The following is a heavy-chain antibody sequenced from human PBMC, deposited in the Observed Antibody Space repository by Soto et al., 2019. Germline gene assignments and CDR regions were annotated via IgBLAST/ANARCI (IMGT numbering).Heavy chain of an antibody. CDR1: GGSISIYY. CDR3: ARRYGRNFDY. CDR2: IYYSGST. V-gene: IGHV4-59*01. Sequence: SETLSLTCTVSGGSISIYYWSWIRQPPGKGLEWIGYIYYSGSTNYNPSLKSRVTISVDTSKNQFSLKLSSVTAADTAVYYCARRYGRNFDYWGQGTLVTVSS. D-gene: IGHD1-20*01. J-gene: IGHJ4*02.